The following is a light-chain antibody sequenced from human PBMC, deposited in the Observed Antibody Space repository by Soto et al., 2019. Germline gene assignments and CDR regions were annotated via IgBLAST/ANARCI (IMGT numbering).Light chain of an antibody. Sequence: DIVMTQSPDSLAVSLGERATINCKSSQSVLSSSNNKNYLAWYQQKPGQPPKLLILWASTPESGVADRFSGSGSGTDFTLTISSLQAEDVAVYYCHQYYGAPVKFGGGNKVEIK. J-gene: IGKJ4*02. V-gene: IGKV4-1*01. CDR1: QSVLSSSNNKNY. CDR2: WAS. CDR3: HQYYGAPVK.